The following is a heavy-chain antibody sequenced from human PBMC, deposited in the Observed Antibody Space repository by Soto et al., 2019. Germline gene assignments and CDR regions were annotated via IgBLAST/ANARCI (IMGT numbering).Heavy chain of an antibody. J-gene: IGHJ4*02. Sequence: PSGTLSLTCTVSGGSISSSSYYWGWIRQPPGKGLEWIGSIYYSGNTYYNPSLKSRVTISVDTAKNQFSLKLSSVTAADTAVYYCARLNYFGSGSYSNRPFDFWGQGTLVTVSS. V-gene: IGHV4-39*01. CDR1: GGSISSSSYY. CDR3: ARLNYFGSGSYSNRPFDF. CDR2: IYYSGNT. D-gene: IGHD3-10*01.